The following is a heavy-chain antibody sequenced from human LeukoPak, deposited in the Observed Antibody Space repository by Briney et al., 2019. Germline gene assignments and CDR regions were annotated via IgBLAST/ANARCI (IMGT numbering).Heavy chain of an antibody. CDR1: GFTFSSYA. D-gene: IGHD3-22*01. CDR2: ISGSGGSA. J-gene: IGHJ4*02. Sequence: GGSLRLSCAASGFTFSSYAMSWVRQAPGKGLEWVSAISGSGGSAYYADSVKGRFTISRDNSKNTLYLQMNSLRAEDTAVYYCAKCRSGYDYYFDYWGQGTLVTVSS. CDR3: AKCRSGYDYYFDY. V-gene: IGHV3-23*01.